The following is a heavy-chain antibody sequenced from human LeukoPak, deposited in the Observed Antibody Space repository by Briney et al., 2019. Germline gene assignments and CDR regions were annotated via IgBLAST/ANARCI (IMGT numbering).Heavy chain of an antibody. CDR3: ARVRISSGPGGYYFDY. V-gene: IGHV3-48*04. CDR1: GLTFSTFS. Sequence: PGGSLRLSCAASGLTFSTFSMNWVRQAPGKGPGWGSYISSSSSTIYYADSVKGRFTISRDNAKNSLYLQMNSLRAEDTAVYHCARVRISSGPGGYYFDYWGQGTLVTVSS. J-gene: IGHJ4*02. CDR2: ISSSSSTI. D-gene: IGHD6-19*01.